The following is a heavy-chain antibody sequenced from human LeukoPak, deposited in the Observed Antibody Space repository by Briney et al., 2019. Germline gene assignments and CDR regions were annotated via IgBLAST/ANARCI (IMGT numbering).Heavy chain of an antibody. CDR1: GFTFSGYG. V-gene: IGHV3-30*04. CDR3: ARGEVVTASPLDF. CDR2: ISDDGSNK. J-gene: IGHJ4*02. Sequence: PGGSLRLSCAASGFTFSGYGMHWVRQAPGIGLEWVAFISDDGSNKYYAVSVKGRFTITRDNSKNTLDLEMTSLRTEDTAVYYCARGEVVTASPLDFWGRGTLVTVSS. D-gene: IGHD2-21*02.